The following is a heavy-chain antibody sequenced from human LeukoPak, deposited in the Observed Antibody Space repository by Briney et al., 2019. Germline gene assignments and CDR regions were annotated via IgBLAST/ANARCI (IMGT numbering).Heavy chain of an antibody. Sequence: SGPTLVKPTQTLTLTCTFPGFSLSTSGVGVGWIRQPPGKALEWLALIYWDDDKRYSPSLKSRLTITKGTSKNQVVLTMTNMDPVDTATYYCAHSPYSSSWYAGGVGLNWFDPWGQGTLVTVSS. V-gene: IGHV2-5*02. CDR1: GFSLSTSGVG. J-gene: IGHJ5*02. CDR2: IYWDDDK. D-gene: IGHD6-13*01. CDR3: AHSPYSSSWYAGGVGLNWFDP.